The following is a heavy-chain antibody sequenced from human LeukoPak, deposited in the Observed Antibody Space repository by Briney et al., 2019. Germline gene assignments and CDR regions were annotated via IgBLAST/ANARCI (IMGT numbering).Heavy chain of an antibody. D-gene: IGHD2-21*02. CDR3: ARDDCGGDCYSSWFDP. CDR2: INPNSGGT. CDR1: GYTFTGYY. V-gene: IGHV1-2*02. Sequence: WASVKVSCKASGYTFTGYYMHWVRQAPGQGLEWMGWINPNSGGTNYAQKFQGRVTMTRDTSISTAYMELSRLRSDDTAVYYCARDDCGGDCYSSWFDPWGQGTLVTVSS. J-gene: IGHJ5*02.